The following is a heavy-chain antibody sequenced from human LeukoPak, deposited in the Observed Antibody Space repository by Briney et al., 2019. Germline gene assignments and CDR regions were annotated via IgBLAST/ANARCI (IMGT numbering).Heavy chain of an antibody. CDR1: GFTVSSNY. CDR2: ISYDGSNK. V-gene: IGHV3-30*18. J-gene: IGHJ4*02. Sequence: GGSLRLSCAASGFTVSSNYMSWVRQAPGKGLEWVAVISYDGSNKYYADSVKGRFTISRDNSKNTLYLQMNSLRAEDTAVYYCAKGTLGDYWGQGTLVTVSS. D-gene: IGHD3-16*01. CDR3: AKGTLGDY.